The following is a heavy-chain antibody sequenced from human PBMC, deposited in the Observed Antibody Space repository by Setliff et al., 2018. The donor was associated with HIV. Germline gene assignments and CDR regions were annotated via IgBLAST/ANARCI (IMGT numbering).Heavy chain of an antibody. J-gene: IGHJ4*01. Sequence: PSETLSLTCTVSGDSISSYYWTWIRQRPGKGLEWIGYIYYSGSTHSNPSLKSRLTISVDTSSNQFSLKLNSVTAADTAIYYCARSSRSSPFWFDYWGLGTLVT. V-gene: IGHV4-59*06. CDR3: ARSSRSSPFWFDY. D-gene: IGHD6-6*01. CDR1: GDSISSYY. CDR2: IYYSGST.